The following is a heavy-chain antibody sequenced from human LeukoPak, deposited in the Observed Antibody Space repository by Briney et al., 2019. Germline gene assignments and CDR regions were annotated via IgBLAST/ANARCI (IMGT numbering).Heavy chain of an antibody. CDR3: ASSYANWFDP. CDR1: GGSISSYY. D-gene: IGHD5-18*01. J-gene: IGHJ5*02. CDR2: IYTSGST. Sequence: SETLSLTCTVSGGSISSYYWSWIRQPAGKGLEWIGRIYTSGSTNYNPSLKSRVTMSVGTSKNQFSLKLGSVTAADTAVYYCASSYANWFDPWGQGTLVTVSS. V-gene: IGHV4-4*07.